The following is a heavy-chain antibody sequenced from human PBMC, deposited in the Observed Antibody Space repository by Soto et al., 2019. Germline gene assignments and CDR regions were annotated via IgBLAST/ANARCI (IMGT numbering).Heavy chain of an antibody. CDR2: IYYSGST. Sequence: PSETLSLTCTVSGGSISSYYWSWIRQPPGKGLEWIGYIYYSGSTNYNPSLKSRVTISVDTSKNQFSLKLSSVTAADTAVYYCARELVAGAFDIWGQGTMVTVSS. CDR3: ARELVAGAFDI. CDR1: GGSISSYY. V-gene: IGHV4-59*01. J-gene: IGHJ3*02. D-gene: IGHD2-15*01.